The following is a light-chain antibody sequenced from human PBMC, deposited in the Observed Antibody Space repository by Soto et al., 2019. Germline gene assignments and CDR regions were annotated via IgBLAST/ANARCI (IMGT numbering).Light chain of an antibody. V-gene: IGKV1-5*03. Sequence: DIQMTQSPSTLSSSLGDRVTITCRASQSISSWLAWYQQKPGKAPKLLIYKASSLESGVPSRFSGSGSGTEFTLTISSLQHDDFATYYCQQYNSYSITFGQGTRLEIK. CDR1: QSISSW. CDR2: KAS. J-gene: IGKJ5*01. CDR3: QQYNSYSIT.